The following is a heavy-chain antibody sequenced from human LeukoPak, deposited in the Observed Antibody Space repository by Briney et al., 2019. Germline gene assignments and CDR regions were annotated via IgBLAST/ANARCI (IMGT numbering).Heavy chain of an antibody. Sequence: GGSLRLSCAASGCTFSSDWMNWVRQAPGKGLEWVANINPDGSEKYSVDSVKGRFTISRDNAENSLYLQMNSLRAEDTAVYYCTRDSHRNSDDYWGQGTLVTVSS. D-gene: IGHD5-24*01. CDR1: GCTFSSDW. J-gene: IGHJ4*02. CDR2: INPDGSEK. CDR3: TRDSHRNSDDY. V-gene: IGHV3-7*01.